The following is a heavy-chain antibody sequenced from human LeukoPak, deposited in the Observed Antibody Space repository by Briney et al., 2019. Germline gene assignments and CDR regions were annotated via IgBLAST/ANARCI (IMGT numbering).Heavy chain of an antibody. D-gene: IGHD1-26*01. CDR3: ATWELLLDAFDI. J-gene: IGHJ3*02. CDR2: IRYDGSNK. Sequence: GGSLRLSCAASGFTFSTSAMHWVRQAPGKGLEWVAFIRYDGSNKYYADSVKGRFTISRDNSKNTLYLQMDSLRAEDTAVYYCATWELLLDAFDIWGQGTMVTVSS. CDR1: GFTFSTSA. V-gene: IGHV3-30*02.